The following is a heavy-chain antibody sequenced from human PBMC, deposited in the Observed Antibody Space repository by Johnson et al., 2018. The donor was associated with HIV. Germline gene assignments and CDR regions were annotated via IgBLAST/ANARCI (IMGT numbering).Heavy chain of an antibody. Sequence: QVQLVESGGGVVQPGRSLRLSCAASGFIFSDYAIHWVRQAPGQGLEWVSVVSYDGRNTKYADSVKGRLTISRDNSKNTLYLQMNSLSAEDTAVYYCAREEIVVVTAMDAFDIWGQGTMVTVSS. J-gene: IGHJ3*02. CDR2: VSYDGRNT. CDR3: AREEIVVVTAMDAFDI. CDR1: GFIFSDYA. V-gene: IGHV3-30*03. D-gene: IGHD2-21*02.